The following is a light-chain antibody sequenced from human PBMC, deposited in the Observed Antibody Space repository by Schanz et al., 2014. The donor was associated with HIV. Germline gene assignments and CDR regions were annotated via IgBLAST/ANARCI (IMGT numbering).Light chain of an antibody. CDR1: QSVSSN. Sequence: EIVLIQSPATLSLSPGERATLSCRASQSVSSNLAWYQQKPGQAPRLLIYGASTRATGIPARFSGSGSGTEFTLTISSLQSEDFAVYYCQQYGSSPRTFGQGTKLEI. CDR3: QQYGSSPRT. J-gene: IGKJ2*02. CDR2: GAS. V-gene: IGKV3-15*01.